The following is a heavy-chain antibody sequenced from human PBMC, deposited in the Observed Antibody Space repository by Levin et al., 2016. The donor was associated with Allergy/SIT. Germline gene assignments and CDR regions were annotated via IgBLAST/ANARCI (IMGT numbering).Heavy chain of an antibody. D-gene: IGHD6-19*01. Sequence: WIRQSPSRGLEWLGRTYYKSKWYNNYAVSVKSRITINPDTSKNQFSLHLNSVTPEDTAVYYCARSTHTGLWLATPDYWGQGTLVTVSS. V-gene: IGHV6-1*01. J-gene: IGHJ4*02. CDR2: TYYKSKWYN. CDR3: ARSTHTGLWLATPDY.